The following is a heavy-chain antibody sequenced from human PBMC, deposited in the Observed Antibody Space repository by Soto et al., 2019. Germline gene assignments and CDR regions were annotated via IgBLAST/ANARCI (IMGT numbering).Heavy chain of an antibody. CDR3: AREDYYHSSGYYYPTDYFDY. Sequence: GGSLRLSCAASGFTFSSYSMNWVRQAPGKGLEWVSYISSSSSTIYYADSVKGRFTISRDNAKNSLYLQMNSLRDEDTAVYYCAREDYYHSSGYYYPTDYFDYWGQGTPVTVSS. V-gene: IGHV3-48*02. J-gene: IGHJ4*02. CDR1: GFTFSSYS. D-gene: IGHD3-22*01. CDR2: ISSSSSTI.